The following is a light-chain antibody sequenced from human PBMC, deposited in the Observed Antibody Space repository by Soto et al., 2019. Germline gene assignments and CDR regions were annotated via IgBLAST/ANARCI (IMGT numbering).Light chain of an antibody. CDR2: EVS. CDR1: SSDVGAYDS. CDR3: SSYAGSNNYV. Sequence: QSVLTQTPSASGSLGQSVTISCTGTSSDVGAYDSVSWYQFHPGKGPKALIYEVSKRPSGVPDRFSGSKSGNTASLTVSGLQAEDEADYYCSSYAGSNNYVFGTGTKVTVL. V-gene: IGLV2-8*01. J-gene: IGLJ1*01.